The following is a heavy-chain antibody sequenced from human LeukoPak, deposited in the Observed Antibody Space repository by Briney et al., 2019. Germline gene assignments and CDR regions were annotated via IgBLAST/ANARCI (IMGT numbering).Heavy chain of an antibody. CDR3: AKDATGVQWLVPFFDY. CDR2: ISYDGSHK. V-gene: IGHV3-30*18. D-gene: IGHD6-19*01. CDR1: GFTFNAYG. Sequence: GGSLTLSCAASGFTFNAYGMHWVRQAPGKGLEWVAVISYDGSHKYYADSVKGRFTISRDNSKNTLYLQMNSLGAEDTAVYYCAKDATGVQWLVPFFDYWGQGTLVTVSS. J-gene: IGHJ4*02.